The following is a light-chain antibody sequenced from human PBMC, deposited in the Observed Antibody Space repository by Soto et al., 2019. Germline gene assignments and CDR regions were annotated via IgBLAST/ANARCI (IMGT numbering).Light chain of an antibody. V-gene: IGKV1-5*01. CDR2: DVS. CDR3: QQYQNLWT. J-gene: IGKJ1*01. CDR1: QSITTW. Sequence: DIQMTQSPSTLSASVGDSVTITCRASQSITTWLAWYQQRPGKAPKLLIYDVSSLQSGVPSRFSGSGSGTEFTLTINSLQSEDFAVYYCQQYQNLWTFGQGTKVDI.